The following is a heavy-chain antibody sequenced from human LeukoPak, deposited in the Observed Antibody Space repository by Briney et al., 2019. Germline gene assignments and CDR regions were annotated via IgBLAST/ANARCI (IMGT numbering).Heavy chain of an antibody. CDR1: GFTFTTCA. CDR2: IRYEGNNK. CDR3: TKGDDYGASARLPKFNWFDP. V-gene: IGHV3-30*02. D-gene: IGHD4-17*01. Sequence: PGGSLRLSCAASGFTFTTCAMHWVRQAPGKGLEWVAYIRYEGNNKNYADSVKGRFTISRDNSKDMLYLQMNSLRPEDTAVYYCTKGDDYGASARLPKFNWFDPWGQGTLVTVSS. J-gene: IGHJ5*02.